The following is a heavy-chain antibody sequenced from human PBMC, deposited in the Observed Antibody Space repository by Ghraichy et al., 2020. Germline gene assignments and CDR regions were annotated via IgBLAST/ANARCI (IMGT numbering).Heavy chain of an antibody. CDR2: INHSGST. Sequence: SETLSLTCAVYGGSFSGYYWSWIRQPPGKGLEWIGEINHSGSTNYNPSLKSRVTISVDTSKNQFSLKLSSVTGADRAVYYCARVEAPVYGSGSYYRYRDHCYYYMDVWGKGTTVTVSS. J-gene: IGHJ6*03. CDR3: ARVEAPVYGSGSYYRYRDHCYYYMDV. V-gene: IGHV4-34*01. CDR1: GGSFSGYY. D-gene: IGHD3-10*01.